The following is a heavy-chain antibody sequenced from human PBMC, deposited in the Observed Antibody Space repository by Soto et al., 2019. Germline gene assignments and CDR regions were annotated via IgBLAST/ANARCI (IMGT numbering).Heavy chain of an antibody. CDR1: GGSISSGDYY. V-gene: IGHV4-30-4*01. J-gene: IGHJ5*02. Sequence: SETLSLTCTVSGGSISSGDYYWSWIRQPPGKGLEWIGYIYYSGSTYYNPSLKSRVTISVDTSKNQFSLKLSSVTAADTAVYNCARKPGPTDPYNWFDPWGQGTQVTVSS. CDR2: IYYSGST. CDR3: ARKPGPTDPYNWFDP.